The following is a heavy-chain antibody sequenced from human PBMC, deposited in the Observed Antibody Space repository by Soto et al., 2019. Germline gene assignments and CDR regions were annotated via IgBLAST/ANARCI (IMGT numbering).Heavy chain of an antibody. D-gene: IGHD3-3*01. CDR2: ISTDNGNT. J-gene: IGHJ6*02. V-gene: IGHV1-18*01. Sequence: GASVKVACKASGYTFTNSGISWVRQAPGQGLEWMGWISTDNGNTNYAQHLQGRVSMTTDTSTSTAYMDLRSLRSDDTAVYYCARDRGITTFGVYSMYYYGMDVWG. CDR3: ARDRGITTFGVYSMYYYGMDV. CDR1: GYTFTNSG.